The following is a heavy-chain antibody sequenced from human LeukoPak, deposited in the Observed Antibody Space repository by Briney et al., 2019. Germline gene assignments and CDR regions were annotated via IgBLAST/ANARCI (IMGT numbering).Heavy chain of an antibody. V-gene: IGHV1-18*01. CDR1: GYTFNSYA. Sequence: ASVKVSCKASGYTFNSYAISWVRQAPGQGLEWMGSISPYNGNTKYAERFQDRFIMTTDTSTNTAYMELRSLRSDDTAVFYCARDQYDSVWGSYRPYFDYWGQGTLVTVSA. CDR3: ARDQYDSVWGSYRPYFDY. CDR2: ISPYNGNT. J-gene: IGHJ4*02. D-gene: IGHD3-16*02.